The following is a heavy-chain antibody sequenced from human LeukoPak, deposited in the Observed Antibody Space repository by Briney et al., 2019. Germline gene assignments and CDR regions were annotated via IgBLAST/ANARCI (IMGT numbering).Heavy chain of an antibody. CDR1: GYTLTELS. Sequence: ASVKASCKVSGYTLTELSMHWVRQAPGKGLAWMGGFDPEDGETIYAQKFQGRVTMTEDTSTDTAYMELSSLRSEDTAVYYCATPSYCSSTSCPHDRWFDPWGQGTLVTVSS. V-gene: IGHV1-24*01. CDR2: FDPEDGET. J-gene: IGHJ5*02. D-gene: IGHD2-2*01. CDR3: ATPSYCSSTSCPHDRWFDP.